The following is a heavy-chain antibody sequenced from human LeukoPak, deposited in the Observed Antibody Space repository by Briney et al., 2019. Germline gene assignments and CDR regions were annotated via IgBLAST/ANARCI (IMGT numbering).Heavy chain of an antibody. CDR3: ARGRRGVRGVIITDSRFDY. D-gene: IGHD3-10*01. Sequence: SETLSLTCAVYGGSFSGYYWSWIRQPPGKGLEWIGEINHSGSTNYNPSLKSRVTIPVDTSRNQFSLKLSSVTAADTAVYYCARGRRGVRGVIITDSRFDYWGQGTLVTVSS. J-gene: IGHJ4*02. CDR2: INHSGST. V-gene: IGHV4-34*01. CDR1: GGSFSGYY.